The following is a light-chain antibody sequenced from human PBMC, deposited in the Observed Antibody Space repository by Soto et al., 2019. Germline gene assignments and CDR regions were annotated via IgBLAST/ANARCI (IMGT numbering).Light chain of an antibody. J-gene: IGKJ1*01. CDR2: GAT. V-gene: IGKV3-15*01. CDR3: QQYNNWPPWT. Sequence: EIVMTQSPATLSVSPGERATLSCRASQSVSSNLAWYQQKPGQAPRLLIYGATTRASGIQARFSGSGSGTAFTLSSSSLQSEDFALYDWQQYNNWPPWTFGRGTKVEIK. CDR1: QSVSSN.